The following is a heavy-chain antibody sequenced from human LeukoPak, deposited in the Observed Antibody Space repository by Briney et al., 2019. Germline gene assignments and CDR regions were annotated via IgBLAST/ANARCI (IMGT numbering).Heavy chain of an antibody. CDR1: GGSISSYY. D-gene: IGHD2-21*02. CDR3: ARGPYCGGDCYVDY. V-gene: IGHV4-4*07. J-gene: IGHJ4*02. CDR2: IYTSGTT. Sequence: SETLSLTCTVSGGSISSYYWSWIRQPARKGLEWIGRIYTSGTTNYNPSLKSRVTMSVDTSKNQFSLKVSSVTAADTAVYYCARGPYCGGDCYVDYWGQGTLVTVSS.